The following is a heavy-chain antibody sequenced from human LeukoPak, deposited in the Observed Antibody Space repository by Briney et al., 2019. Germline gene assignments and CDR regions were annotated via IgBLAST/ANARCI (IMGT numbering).Heavy chain of an antibody. CDR3: ARNADDSSSYPYFDY. CDR2: IYHSGRT. Sequence: SETLSLTCTVSGVSISNYYWSWIRQPPGKELEWIGYIYHSGRTNYNPSLKSRVTISVDTSKNQFSLKLSSVTAADTAVYYCARNADDSSSYPYFDYWGQGTLVTVSS. CDR1: GVSISNYY. V-gene: IGHV4-59*01. J-gene: IGHJ4*02. D-gene: IGHD3-22*01.